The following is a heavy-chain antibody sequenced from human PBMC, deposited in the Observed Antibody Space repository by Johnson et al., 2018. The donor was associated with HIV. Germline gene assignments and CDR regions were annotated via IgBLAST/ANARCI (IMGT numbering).Heavy chain of an antibody. D-gene: IGHD6-13*01. CDR1: AGVTFSNAW. CDR3: ARDRGSSWPYDAFDI. V-gene: IGHV3-66*01. J-gene: IGHJ3*02. CDR2: IYSGGST. Sequence: VQLVESGGGVVQPGGSLRLSCTASAGVTFSNAWMSWVRQAPGKGLEWVSVIYSGGSTYYADSVKGRFTISRDNSKNTLYLQMNSLRAEDTAVYYCARDRGSSWPYDAFDIWGQGTMVTVSS.